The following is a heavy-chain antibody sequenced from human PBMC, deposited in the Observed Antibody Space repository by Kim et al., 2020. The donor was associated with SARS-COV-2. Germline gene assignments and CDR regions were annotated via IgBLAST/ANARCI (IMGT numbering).Heavy chain of an antibody. CDR3: ARDRGAAAGEGGLEY. D-gene: IGHD6-13*01. J-gene: IGHJ4*02. Sequence: VKGRFTISRDNSKDTLFLQMSSLGVEDTAVYYCARDRGAAAGEGGLEYWGQGTLVTVSS. V-gene: IGHV3-30*07.